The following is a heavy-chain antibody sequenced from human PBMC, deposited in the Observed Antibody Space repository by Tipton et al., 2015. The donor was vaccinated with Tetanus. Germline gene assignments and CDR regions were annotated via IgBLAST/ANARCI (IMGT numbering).Heavy chain of an antibody. D-gene: IGHD4-11*01. Sequence: SLRLSCVASGYNFRNNGMHWVRQAPGKGLEWVSSISASGYTNYADSGEGRFTISRDNAKNTLYLQMNSLRADDTALYYCGKLKSRDDYSAIDYWGQGTPVTVSS. CDR2: ISASGYT. V-gene: IGHV3-23*01. J-gene: IGHJ4*02. CDR3: GKLKSRDDYSAIDY. CDR1: GYNFRNNG.